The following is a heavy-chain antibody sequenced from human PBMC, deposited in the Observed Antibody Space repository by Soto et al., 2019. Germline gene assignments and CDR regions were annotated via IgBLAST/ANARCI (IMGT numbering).Heavy chain of an antibody. CDR1: GGSISSTSYY. CDR2: IYYNGGT. D-gene: IGHD3-9*01. Sequence: SETLSVTCTVSGGSISSTSYYWGWIRQPPGKGLEWIGTIYYNGGTYYNPSLKSRVTISVDTSKNQFFLKLSSVTAADTAVYYCARHYDILTGYYTPLEYWGQGTLVTVS. J-gene: IGHJ4*02. CDR3: ARHYDILTGYYTPLEY. V-gene: IGHV4-39*01.